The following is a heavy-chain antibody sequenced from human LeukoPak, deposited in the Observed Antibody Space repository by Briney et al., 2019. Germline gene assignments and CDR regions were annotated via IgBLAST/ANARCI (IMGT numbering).Heavy chain of an antibody. D-gene: IGHD3-3*01. J-gene: IGHJ3*01. CDR1: GFTFSNYW. Sequence: GGSLRLSCAASGFTFSNYWMSWVGQAPGKGLEWVANIKPDGSEKYCVDSVKGRFSISRDNVRNVLYLQMNNLRAGDTALYYCARGDFWSGDYTDAFDVWGQGTMVTVSA. CDR2: IKPDGSEK. CDR3: ARGDFWSGDYTDAFDV. V-gene: IGHV3-7*04.